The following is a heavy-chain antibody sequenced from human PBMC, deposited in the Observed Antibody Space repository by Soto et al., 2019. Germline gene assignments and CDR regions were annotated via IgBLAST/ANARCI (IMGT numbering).Heavy chain of an antibody. D-gene: IGHD2-15*01. J-gene: IGHJ4*02. CDR3: ASPLEGRAALLGY. CDR2: INSDESIT. V-gene: IGHV3-74*01. Sequence: PAGSLRLSCAVSEFTFSSYAMHWVRQAPGQGLVWVSGINSDESITSYADSVRGRFTISRDNAKNTLYLQMNSLRAEDTAVYSCASPLEGRAALLGYWGQGALVTVSS. CDR1: EFTFSSYA.